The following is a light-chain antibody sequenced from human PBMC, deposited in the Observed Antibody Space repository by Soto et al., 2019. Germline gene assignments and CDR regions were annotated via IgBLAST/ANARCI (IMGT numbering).Light chain of an antibody. CDR3: TSYTSITIVV. V-gene: IGLV2-14*01. Sequence: QSALTQPASVSGSPGQSITISCTGTNSDIGGYGYVSWYQHHPGKAPKLLIYGVTNRPSGVSDRFSGSKSGNTASLTISGLQAEDEADYYCTSYTSITIVVFGGGTKLTVL. CDR1: NSDIGGYGY. CDR2: GVT. J-gene: IGLJ2*01.